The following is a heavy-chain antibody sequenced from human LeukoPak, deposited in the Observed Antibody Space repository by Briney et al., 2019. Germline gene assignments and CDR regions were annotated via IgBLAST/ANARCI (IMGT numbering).Heavy chain of an antibody. D-gene: IGHD3-9*01. Sequence: GGSLTLSCAASGFTFSTYTMHWVRQAPGKGLEYVSSISGNGGSREYANSVKGRFTISRDNSRNTLYLQMGSLRAEDTAVYYCAKDQEQRLRYFDWLLPLFDYWGQGTLVTVSS. V-gene: IGHV3-64*01. CDR3: AKDQEQRLRYFDWLLPLFDY. J-gene: IGHJ4*02. CDR1: GFTFSTYT. CDR2: ISGNGGSR.